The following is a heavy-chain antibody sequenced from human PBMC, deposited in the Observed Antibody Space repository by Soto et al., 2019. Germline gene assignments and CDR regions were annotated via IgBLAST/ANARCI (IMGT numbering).Heavy chain of an antibody. J-gene: IGHJ6*02. V-gene: IGHV1-8*01. D-gene: IGHD6-6*01. CDR3: ARRGLSSSSNFRYQHSGIDV. CDR1: GYTFTSYD. Sequence: QVQLVQSGAEVKKPGASVKVSCKASGYTFTSYDINWVRQATGQGLEWMGWMNPNSGNTGYAQKFQGRVTMTRNTSISTAYMELSSVRSERTAVYYCARRGLSSSSNFRYQHSGIDVWGQGATGTVSS. CDR2: MNPNSGNT.